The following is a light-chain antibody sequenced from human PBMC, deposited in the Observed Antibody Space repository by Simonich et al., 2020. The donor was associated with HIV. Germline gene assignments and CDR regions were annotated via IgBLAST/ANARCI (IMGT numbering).Light chain of an antibody. CDR1: QNIAGN. CDR3: QQYGSSPTWT. Sequence: EIVMTQSPATLSVSPGERATLSCRASQNIAGNLAWYQQKPGQAPRLLIYYASTRATGVPARFSGSGFGTDFTLTISSMQSEDFAVYYCQQYGSSPTWTFGQGTKVEIK. V-gene: IGKV3-15*01. CDR2: YAS. J-gene: IGKJ1*01.